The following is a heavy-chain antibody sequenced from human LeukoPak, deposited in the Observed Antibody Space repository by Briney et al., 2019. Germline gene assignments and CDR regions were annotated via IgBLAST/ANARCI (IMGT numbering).Heavy chain of an antibody. D-gene: IGHD3-9*01. CDR1: GGSISSSNYY. V-gene: IGHV4-39*01. Sequence: PSETLSLTCTVSGGSISSSNYYWGRHRQPPGKGLEWIGSIYCSGSTYYNPSLKSRVTISVDTSKNQFYLRLISVTAADTAVYYCARHPVLRYLGTWGQGTLVTVSS. CDR3: ARHPVLRYLGT. J-gene: IGHJ4*02. CDR2: IYCSGST.